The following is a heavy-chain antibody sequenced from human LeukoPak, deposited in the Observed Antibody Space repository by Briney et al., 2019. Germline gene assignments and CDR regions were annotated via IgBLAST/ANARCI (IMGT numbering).Heavy chain of an antibody. D-gene: IGHD3-3*01. J-gene: IGHJ3*02. CDR2: FDPEDGET. Sequence: GASVKVSCKVSGYTLTELSMHWVRQAPGKGLECMGGFDPEDGETIYAQKFQGRVTMTEDTSTDTAYMELSSLRSEDTAVYYRAAGGFLDAFDIWGQGTMVTVSS. CDR3: AAGGFLDAFDI. CDR1: GYTLTELS. V-gene: IGHV1-24*01.